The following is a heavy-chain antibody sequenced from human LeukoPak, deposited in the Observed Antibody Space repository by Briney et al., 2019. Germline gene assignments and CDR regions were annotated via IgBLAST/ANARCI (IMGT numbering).Heavy chain of an antibody. V-gene: IGHV3-23*01. D-gene: IGHD2-15*01. CDR1: GFTFSSYG. CDR3: AKNGDRGAFCSGGTCYPYYYYYMDV. J-gene: IGHJ6*03. CDR2: IRGTGTST. Sequence: PGGSLRLSCAGSGFTFSSYGMSWVRQAPGKGLEWVSAIRGTGTSTYYADSVKGRFTISRDNSKNTLFLQINSLRAEDTAVYYCAKNGDRGAFCSGGTCYPYYYYYMDVWGKGTTVTISS.